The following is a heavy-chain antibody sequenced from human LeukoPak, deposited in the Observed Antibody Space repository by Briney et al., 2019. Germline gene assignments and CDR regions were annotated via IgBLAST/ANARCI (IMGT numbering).Heavy chain of an antibody. CDR3: ATYYYDTRGYFYDAFDI. J-gene: IGHJ3*02. D-gene: IGHD3-22*01. V-gene: IGHV3-74*01. CDR2: INTDGSST. Sequence: GGSLRLSCAASGFTFSSYWMHWVRQAPGKGLVWVSRINTDGSSTSYADSVKGRFSISRDNAKNTLYLQMNSLRAEDTAVYYCATYYYDTRGYFYDAFDIWGQGTMVTVSS. CDR1: GFTFSSYW.